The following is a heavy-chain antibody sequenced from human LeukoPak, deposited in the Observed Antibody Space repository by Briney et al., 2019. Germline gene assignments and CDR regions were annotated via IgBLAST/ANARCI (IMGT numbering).Heavy chain of an antibody. CDR1: GYTFTSYG. D-gene: IGHD6-13*01. V-gene: IGHV1-18*01. CDR2: ISAYNGNT. J-gene: IGHJ4*02. CDR3: ARELPRIAAAASYFDY. Sequence: GASVKVSCKASGYTFTSYGISWVRQAPGQGLEWMGWISAYNGNTNYAQKLQGRVTMTTDTSTSTAYMELRSLRSDDTAVYYCARELPRIAAAASYFDYWGQGTLVTVSS.